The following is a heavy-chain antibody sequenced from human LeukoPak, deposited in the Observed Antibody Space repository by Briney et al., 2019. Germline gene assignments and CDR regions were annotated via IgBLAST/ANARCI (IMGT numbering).Heavy chain of an antibody. V-gene: IGHV3-30*02. Sequence: PGGSLRLSGAASGFTFSSYGIHWVRQAPGKGLERVAFIRYDGSNKYYTDSVKGRFTISRDNSKNTLYLQMNSLRAEDTAVYYCAKGRGWEASYYYYYMDVWGKGTTVTISS. CDR1: GFTFSSYG. J-gene: IGHJ6*03. CDR3: AKGRGWEASYYYYYMDV. CDR2: IRYDGSNK. D-gene: IGHD1-26*01.